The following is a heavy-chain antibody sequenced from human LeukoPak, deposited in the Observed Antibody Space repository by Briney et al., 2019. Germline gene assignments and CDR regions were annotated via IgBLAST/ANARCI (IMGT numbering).Heavy chain of an antibody. CDR2: INPNSGGT. CDR1: GYTFTGYY. V-gene: IGHV1-2*02. J-gene: IGHJ6*03. CDR3: ARDLGAVTTLGYYYYYYMDV. D-gene: IGHD4-17*01. Sequence: ASVKVSCKASGYTFTGYYMHWVRQAPGQGLEWMGWINPNSGGTNYAQKFQGRVTMTRDTSISTAYMELSSLRSDDTAVYYCARDLGAVTTLGYYYYYYMDVWGKGTTVTVSS.